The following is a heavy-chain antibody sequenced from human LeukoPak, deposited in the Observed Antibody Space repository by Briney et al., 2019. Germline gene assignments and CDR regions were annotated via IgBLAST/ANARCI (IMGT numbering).Heavy chain of an antibody. D-gene: IGHD2/OR15-2a*01. V-gene: IGHV3-23*01. CDR3: ARDCNRTYCYDY. CDR1: GLIFSNYA. CDR2: ISGSGANT. Sequence: SGGSLRLSCAASGLIFSNYAMTWVRQAPGKGPEWVSAISGSGANTYYADSVKGRFTISRDNSKNTLYLQMNGLRAEDTAVYYCARDCNRTYCYDYWGQGTLVTVSS. J-gene: IGHJ4*02.